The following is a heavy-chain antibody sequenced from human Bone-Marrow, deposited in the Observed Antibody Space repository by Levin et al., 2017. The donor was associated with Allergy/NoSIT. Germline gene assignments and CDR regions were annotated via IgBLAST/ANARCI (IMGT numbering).Heavy chain of an antibody. Sequence: SCSASGFNFSSYWMHWVRQAPGKGLVWVSRINRDGSSTSYADSAKGRFTISRDNAKNTLYLQMNSLRAEDTSVYYCARDRVTTNWYFDLWSRGTLVTVSS. D-gene: IGHD4-17*01. V-gene: IGHV3-74*01. CDR3: ARDRVTTNWYFDL. CDR1: GFNFSSYW. J-gene: IGHJ2*01. CDR2: INRDGSST.